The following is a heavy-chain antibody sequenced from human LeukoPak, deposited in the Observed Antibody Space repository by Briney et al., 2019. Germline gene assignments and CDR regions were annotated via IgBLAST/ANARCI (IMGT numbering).Heavy chain of an antibody. D-gene: IGHD3-9*01. CDR3: ARGLLTGYSPYWFDP. CDR1: GGTFSSYA. J-gene: IGHJ5*02. Sequence: SVKVSCKASGGTFSSYAISWVRQAPGQGLEWMGGIIPIFGTANYAQKFQGRVTITADESTSTAYMELSSLRSEDTAVYYCARGLLTGYSPYWFDPWGQGTLVTVSS. V-gene: IGHV1-69*13. CDR2: IIPIFGTA.